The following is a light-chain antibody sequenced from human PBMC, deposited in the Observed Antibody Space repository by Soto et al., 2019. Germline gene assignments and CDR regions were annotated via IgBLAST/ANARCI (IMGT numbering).Light chain of an antibody. Sequence: DIQLTQSPSFLSASVGDRVTITCRASQGISTYLAWYQQKPGKAPKLLIYAASTLQSGVPLSFSGSGSGTSFTPTISSLQPEDFATYYCQQLLSYPITFGQGTRLEIK. CDR3: QQLLSYPIT. CDR2: AAS. J-gene: IGKJ5*01. CDR1: QGISTY. V-gene: IGKV1-9*01.